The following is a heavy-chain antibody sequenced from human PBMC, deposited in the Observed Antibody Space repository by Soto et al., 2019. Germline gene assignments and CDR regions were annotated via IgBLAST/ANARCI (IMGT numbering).Heavy chain of an antibody. D-gene: IGHD3-16*01. J-gene: IGHJ4*02. CDR1: GGSISDYQ. CDR2: IYYSGRT. CDR3: ERMRGLGEISPYLDY. Sequence: QVQLQESGPGLVKPSETLSLTCSISGGSISDYQWNWIRQPPGKGLEWIGYIYYSGRTNYNPSLKSRLTISLAPSTRQFSLRLRSVTAADTAVYYCERMRGLGEISPYLDYWGQGALVTVSS. V-gene: IGHV4-59*01.